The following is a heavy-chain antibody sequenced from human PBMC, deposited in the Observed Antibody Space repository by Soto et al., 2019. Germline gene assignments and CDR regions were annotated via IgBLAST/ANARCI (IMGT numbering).Heavy chain of an antibody. CDR3: ATWHEREHAFDV. J-gene: IGHJ3*01. CDR1: GLTTSGKKY. D-gene: IGHD1-1*01. Sequence: DVQLVESGGGLIQPGASLRLSCVAFGLTTSGKKYVAWVRQAPGKGLEWVSALYDVDGSFYADSVTGRFTTSSDSSKTTVYLQMNDLRPDDTAVYYCATWHEREHAFDVWGQGTTVTISS. CDR2: LYDVDGS. V-gene: IGHV3-53*01.